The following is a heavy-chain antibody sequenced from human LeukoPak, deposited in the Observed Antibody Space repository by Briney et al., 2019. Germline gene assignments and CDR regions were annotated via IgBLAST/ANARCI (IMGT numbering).Heavy chain of an antibody. CDR3: ARGKVMDSSGYPTVY. D-gene: IGHD3-22*01. V-gene: IGHV4-59*12. CDR2: IYYSGST. CDR1: GGSISSYY. Sequence: PSETLSLTCTVSGGSISSYYWSWIRQPPGKGLEWIGYIYYSGSTNYKPSLKSRVTISVDTSKNQFSLKLSSVTAADTAVYYCARGKVMDSSGYPTVYWGQGTLVTVSS. J-gene: IGHJ4*02.